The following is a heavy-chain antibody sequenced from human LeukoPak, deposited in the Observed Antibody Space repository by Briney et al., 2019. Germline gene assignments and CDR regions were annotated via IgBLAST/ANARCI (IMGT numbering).Heavy chain of an antibody. CDR3: VKRTAGSGSPPFDY. V-gene: IGHV3-64D*06. CDR1: GFTFSSYA. Sequence: GRSLRLSCSASGFTFSSYAMHWVRQAPGKGLEYVSAITADGVDTYYADSVKGRFTISRDNSKNTLYLQMSNLRTEDTAVYYCVKRTAGSGSPPFDYWGQGTLVTVSS. CDR2: ITADGVDT. J-gene: IGHJ4*02. D-gene: IGHD3-10*01.